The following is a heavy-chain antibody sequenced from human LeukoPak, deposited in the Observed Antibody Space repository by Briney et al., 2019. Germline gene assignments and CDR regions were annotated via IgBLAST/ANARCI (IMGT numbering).Heavy chain of an antibody. D-gene: IGHD6-19*01. CDR1: GFTFSSYW. J-gene: IGHJ3*02. CDR2: IKQDGSEK. V-gene: IGHV3-7*01. CDR3: ARDPKPIQWLVLNDAFDI. Sequence: PGGSLRLSCAASGFTFSSYWMSWVRQAPGKGLEWVANIKQDGSEKYYVDSVKGRFTISRDNAKNTLYLQMNSLRAEDTAVYYCARDPKPIQWLVLNDAFDIWGQGTMVTVSS.